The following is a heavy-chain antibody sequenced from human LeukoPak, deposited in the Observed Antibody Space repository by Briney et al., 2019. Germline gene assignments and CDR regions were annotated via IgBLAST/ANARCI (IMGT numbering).Heavy chain of an antibody. CDR3: AKGAYSYASGTYYFDY. CDR1: GFTFSSYG. V-gene: IGHV3-30*18. CDR2: ISHDGANE. D-gene: IGHD3-10*01. J-gene: IGHJ4*02. Sequence: GGSLRLSCVASGFTFSSYGMHWVRQAPGKGLECVAVISHDGANEYYADSVKGRFAISRDISKNTLYLHMSSLRTDDTAVYYCAKGAYSYASGTYYFDYWGQGTLVTVSS.